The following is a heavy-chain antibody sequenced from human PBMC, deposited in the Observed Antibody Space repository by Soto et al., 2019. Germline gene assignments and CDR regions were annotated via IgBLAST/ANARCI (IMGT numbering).Heavy chain of an antibody. CDR2: ISAYNGNT. J-gene: IGHJ5*02. D-gene: IGHD6-19*01. Sequence: HVQLVQSGAEVKKPGASVKVSCKASGYTFTSYGISWVRQAPGQGLEWMGWISAYNGNTNYAQKLQGKVTMTTDTSTSAAYMELRSLGSDDTALYDCARDRESGWYPPRRPVTPGYYWFDPWGQGTLVTVSS. CDR1: GYTFTSYG. CDR3: ARDRESGWYPPRRPVTPGYYWFDP. V-gene: IGHV1-18*04.